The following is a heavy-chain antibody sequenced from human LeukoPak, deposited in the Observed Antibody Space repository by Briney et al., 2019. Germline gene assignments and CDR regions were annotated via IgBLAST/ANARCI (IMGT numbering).Heavy chain of an antibody. V-gene: IGHV4-61*02. Sequence: SETLSLTCTVSGGSTSSGSYYWSWIRQPAGKGLEWIGRIYTSGSTNYNPSLKSRVTISVDTSKNQFSLKLSSVTAADTAVYYCARASDYDILTGYWAGWFDPWGQGTLVTVSS. J-gene: IGHJ5*02. D-gene: IGHD3-9*01. CDR3: ARASDYDILTGYWAGWFDP. CDR2: IYTSGST. CDR1: GGSTSSGSYY.